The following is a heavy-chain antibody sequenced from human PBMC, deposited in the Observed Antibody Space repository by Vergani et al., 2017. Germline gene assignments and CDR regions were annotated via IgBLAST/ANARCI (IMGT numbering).Heavy chain of an antibody. D-gene: IGHD3-10*01. V-gene: IGHV3-23*01. CDR2: ISGSGCST. Sequence: EVQLLESGGGLVQPGGSLRLSCAASGFTFSSYAMSWVRQAPGKGLEWVSAISGSGCSTYYADSVKGRVTISRDNSKNTLYLQMNSLRAEDTAVYYCAKGFRGLLWFGELLKTSRLINNWFDPWGQGTLVTVSS. J-gene: IGHJ5*02. CDR1: GFTFSSYA. CDR3: AKGFRGLLWFGELLKTSRLINNWFDP.